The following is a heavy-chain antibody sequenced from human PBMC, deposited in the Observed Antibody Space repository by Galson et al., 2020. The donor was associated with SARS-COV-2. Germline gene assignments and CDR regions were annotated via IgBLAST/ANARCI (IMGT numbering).Heavy chain of an antibody. CDR1: GGSISSSNYY. CDR2: IYYTESN. Sequence: SETLSLTCTVSGGSISSSNYYWGWVRQPPGEGLEWIGSIYYTESNYYNPSLTSRVTMSVDTSRNQFSLKLSSVTAADTAVYYCARQILTGYYSFYYFDFCGQGTLGTVSS. J-gene: IGHJ4*02. D-gene: IGHD3-9*01. V-gene: IGHV4-39*01. CDR3: ARQILTGYYSFYYFDF.